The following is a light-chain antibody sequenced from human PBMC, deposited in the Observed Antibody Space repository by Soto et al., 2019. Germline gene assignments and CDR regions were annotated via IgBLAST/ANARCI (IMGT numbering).Light chain of an antibody. Sequence: EIVMTQSPATLSVSPGERATLSCRASQSVSSNLAWYQQKPGQAPRLLIYGASTRATGIPARFSGSGSGTEFTLTISSLQSEDFAVYYCQQYNNWPHLGDTFGQGTKLEIK. CDR3: QQYNNWPHLGDT. CDR1: QSVSSN. CDR2: GAS. V-gene: IGKV3-15*01. J-gene: IGKJ2*01.